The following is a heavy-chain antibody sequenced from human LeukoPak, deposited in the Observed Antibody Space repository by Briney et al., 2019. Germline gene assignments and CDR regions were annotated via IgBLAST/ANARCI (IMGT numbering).Heavy chain of an antibody. CDR1: GGSISSYY. J-gene: IGHJ4*02. D-gene: IGHD6-13*01. CDR3: ARSTGYSIYYFDY. Sequence: PSETLSLTCTVSGGSISSYYWSWIRQPPGKGLEWIGYIYYSGSTNYNPSLKSRVTISVDTSKNQFSLKLSSVTAADTAVYYCARSTGYSIYYFDYWGQGNLVTVSS. CDR2: IYYSGST. V-gene: IGHV4-59*01.